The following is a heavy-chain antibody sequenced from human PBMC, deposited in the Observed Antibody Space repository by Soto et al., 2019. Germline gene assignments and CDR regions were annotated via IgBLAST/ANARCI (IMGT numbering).Heavy chain of an antibody. J-gene: IGHJ5*02. Sequence: SETLSLTCTVSGGSISSFYWSWIRQPPGKGLEWIGNVFYSGSTIYNPSLKSRVTISVDTSKNQFSLKLSSVTAADTAVYYCAKEFCDPNGCYGRWLDPWGQGTLVTVSP. CDR1: GGSISSFY. V-gene: IGHV4-59*01. CDR3: AKEFCDPNGCYGRWLDP. CDR2: VFYSGST. D-gene: IGHD2-15*01.